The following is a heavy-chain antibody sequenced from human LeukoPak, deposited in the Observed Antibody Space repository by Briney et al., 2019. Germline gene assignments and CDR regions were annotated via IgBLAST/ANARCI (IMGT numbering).Heavy chain of an antibody. D-gene: IGHD2-21*02. CDR1: GFTFSSYG. CDR2: ISYDGSNK. CDR3: AKLSGRTYCGGDCYSAFDY. J-gene: IGHJ4*02. Sequence: PGGSLRLSCAASGFTFSSYGMHWVRQAPGKGLEWVAVISYDGSNKYYADSVKGRFTISRDNSKNTLYLQMNSLRAEDTAVYYCAKLSGRTYCGGDCYSAFDYWGQGTLVTVSS. V-gene: IGHV3-30*18.